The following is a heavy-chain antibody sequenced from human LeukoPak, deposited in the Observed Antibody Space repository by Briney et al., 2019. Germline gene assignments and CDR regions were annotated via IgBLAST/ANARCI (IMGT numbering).Heavy chain of an antibody. CDR3: ARELAMAAAGDVYFDY. Sequence: QSGGSLRLSCTASGFTFSSHNMHWVRQAPGKGLEWVGVVWYDGGSKFYAESVKGRFTISRDNSKNTLYLQMNTLRGEDTAVYYCARELAMAAAGDVYFDYWGQGTLVTVSS. CDR2: VWYDGGSK. CDR1: GFTFSSHN. D-gene: IGHD6-13*01. V-gene: IGHV3-33*01. J-gene: IGHJ4*02.